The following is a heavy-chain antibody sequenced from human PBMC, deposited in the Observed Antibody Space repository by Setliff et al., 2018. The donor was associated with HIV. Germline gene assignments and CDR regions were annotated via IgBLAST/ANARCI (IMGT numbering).Heavy chain of an antibody. J-gene: IGHJ2*01. CDR3: ARVLREYGDYWDWYFDL. D-gene: IGHD4-17*01. CDR2: IYSSGST. V-gene: IGHV4-61*02. Sequence: SETLSLTCTVSGGSVSRGFYFWNWIRQSAGKGLEWIGRIYSSGSTDYNPSLKSRVSISLDTSKNQFSLKLSSVTAADTAVYYCARVLREYGDYWDWYFDLWGRGTLVTVSS. CDR1: GGSVSRGFYF.